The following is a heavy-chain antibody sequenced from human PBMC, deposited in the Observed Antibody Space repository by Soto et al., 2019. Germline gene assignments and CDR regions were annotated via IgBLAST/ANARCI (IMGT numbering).Heavy chain of an antibody. V-gene: IGHV1-69*13. Sequence: SVKFSCKSSGGTLSSYASSWVRQAPGQGLEWMGGIIPIFGTANYAQKFQGRVTITADESTSTAYMELSSLRSEDTAVYYCARGYCSGGSCYPHQDLYFDYWGQGTMVTVSS. D-gene: IGHD2-15*01. CDR1: GGTLSSYA. CDR3: ARGYCSGGSCYPHQDLYFDY. CDR2: IIPIFGTA. J-gene: IGHJ4*02.